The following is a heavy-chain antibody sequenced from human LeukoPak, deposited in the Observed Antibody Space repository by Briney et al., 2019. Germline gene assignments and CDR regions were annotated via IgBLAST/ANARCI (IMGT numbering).Heavy chain of an antibody. D-gene: IGHD2-2*01. J-gene: IGHJ4*02. CDR3: ARGDGEEVPETRFLGF. CDR2: ISSSGSTI. Sequence: PGGSLRLSCAASGFTFSDYYMSWIRQAPGKGLEWFSYISSSGSTIYYADSVKGRFTISRANSKRTVYLQMNTLRPEDTAVYYCARGDGEEVPETRFLGFWGQGTLVTVSS. CDR1: GFTFSDYY. V-gene: IGHV3-11*04.